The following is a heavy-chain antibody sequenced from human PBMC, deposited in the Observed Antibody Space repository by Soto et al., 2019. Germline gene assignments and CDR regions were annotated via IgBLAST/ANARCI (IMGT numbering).Heavy chain of an antibody. Sequence: EVQLVESGGGLVKPGGSLRLSCAASGFTFSSYSMNWVRQAPGKGLEWVSSISSSSSNKYYAASVKRRFTISRDNSKISLYMQMNSLRAEDTAVYYCAREADIVVVPAALGVGAFDIWGQGTMVTVSS. CDR3: AREADIVVVPAALGVGAFDI. J-gene: IGHJ3*02. CDR1: GFTFSSYS. V-gene: IGHV3-21*01. CDR2: ISSSSSNK. D-gene: IGHD2-2*01.